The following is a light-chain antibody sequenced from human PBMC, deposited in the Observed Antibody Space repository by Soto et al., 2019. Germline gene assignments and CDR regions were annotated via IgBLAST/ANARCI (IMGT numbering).Light chain of an antibody. CDR1: QTISSW. Sequence: DILMTQSPSTLSGSVGDRVTITCRASQTISSWLAWYQQKPGKAPKLLIYKASTLTSGVPSRFSGSGSGTEFTLTISSLQSDDFAIYYCQHYNSYSETFGQGTKVELK. J-gene: IGKJ1*01. CDR2: KAS. CDR3: QHYNSYSET. V-gene: IGKV1-5*03.